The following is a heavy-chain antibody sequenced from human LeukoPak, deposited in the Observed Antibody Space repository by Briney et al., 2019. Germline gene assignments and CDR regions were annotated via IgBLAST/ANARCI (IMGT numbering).Heavy chain of an antibody. D-gene: IGHD3-10*01. CDR1: GFTFSSYA. CDR3: AKGSILYGSGDSYFDY. CDR2: ISYDGSNK. Sequence: GGSLGLSCAASGFTFSSYAMHWVRQAPGKGLEWVAVISYDGSNKYYADSVKGRFTISRDNSKNTLYLQMNSLRAEDTAVYYCAKGSILYGSGDSYFDYWGQGTLVTVSS. J-gene: IGHJ4*02. V-gene: IGHV3-30-3*01.